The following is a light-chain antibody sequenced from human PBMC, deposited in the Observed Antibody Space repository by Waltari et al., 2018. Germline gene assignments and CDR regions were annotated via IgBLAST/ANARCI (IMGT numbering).Light chain of an antibody. J-gene: IGKJ2*01. V-gene: IGKV4-1*01. CDR2: WAS. CDR3: QQYYGSPFN. Sequence: DIVLTQSPDSLAVSLGERATINCKSSQSVLYNSDNRNFLAWYQQKPGHPPKLLIYWASTRESGVPDRFSGSGSATDFTLTISSLQAEDVAIYYCQQYYGSPFNFGQGTNLEI. CDR1: QSVLYNSDNRNF.